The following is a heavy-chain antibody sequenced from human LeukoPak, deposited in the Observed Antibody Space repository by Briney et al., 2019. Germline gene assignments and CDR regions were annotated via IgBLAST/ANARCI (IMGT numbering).Heavy chain of an antibody. CDR1: GGSTSSYY. V-gene: IGHV4-59*08. CDR2: IYYSGST. CDR3: ARQPYMLGAYYFDY. Sequence: SETLSLTCTVSGGSTSSYYWSWIRQPPGKGLEWIGYIYYSGSTNYNPSLKSRVTISVDTSKNQFSLKLGSVTAADTAVYYCARQPYMLGAYYFDYWGQGTLVTVSS. J-gene: IGHJ4*02. D-gene: IGHD1-26*01.